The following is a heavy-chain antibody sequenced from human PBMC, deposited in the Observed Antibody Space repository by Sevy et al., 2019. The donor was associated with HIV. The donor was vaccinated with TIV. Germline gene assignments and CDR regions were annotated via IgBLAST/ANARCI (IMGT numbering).Heavy chain of an antibody. D-gene: IGHD2-15*01. CDR1: AFTFSNYW. CDR2: INSDGSSR. J-gene: IGHJ4*02. V-gene: IGHV3-74*01. CDR3: ARDGSNPSSRLAAHASFDY. Sequence: GGSLRLSCVASAFTFSNYWMHWVRQAPGKGLVWVSRINSDGSSRNYADSVKGRFTISRDNARNTLYLQMYSLSSEDTAIHYCARDGSNPSSRLAAHASFDYWGQGTLVTVSS.